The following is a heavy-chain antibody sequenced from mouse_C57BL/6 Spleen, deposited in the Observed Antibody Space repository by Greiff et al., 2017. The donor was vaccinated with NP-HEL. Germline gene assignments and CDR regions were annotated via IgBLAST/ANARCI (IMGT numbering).Heavy chain of an antibody. Sequence: VQLQQSGASVKISCKASGYAFSSYWMNWVKQRPGKGLEWIGQIYPGDGDTNYNGKFKGKATLTADKSSSTAYMQLSSLTSEDSAVYFCEVLGGLRQGFAYWGQGTLVTVSA. CDR3: EVLGGLRQGFAY. V-gene: IGHV1-80*01. CDR1: GYAFSSYW. D-gene: IGHD2-4*01. J-gene: IGHJ3*01. CDR2: IYPGDGDT.